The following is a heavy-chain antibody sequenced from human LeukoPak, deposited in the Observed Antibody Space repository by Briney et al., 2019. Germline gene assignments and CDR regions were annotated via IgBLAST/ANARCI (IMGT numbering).Heavy chain of an antibody. CDR1: GGSISSYY. Sequence: SETLSLTCTVSGGSISSYYWSWIRQPPGKGLEWIGYIYYSGSTNYNPSLKSRVTISVDTSKNQFSLKLSSVTAADTAVYYCARDLYYGSGSYNSFYYYYYMDVWGKGTTVTVSS. V-gene: IGHV4-59*01. CDR3: ARDLYYGSGSYNSFYYYYYMDV. CDR2: IYYSGST. D-gene: IGHD3-10*01. J-gene: IGHJ6*03.